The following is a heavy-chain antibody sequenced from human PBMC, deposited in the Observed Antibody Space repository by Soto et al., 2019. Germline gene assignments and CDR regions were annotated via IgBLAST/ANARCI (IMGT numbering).Heavy chain of an antibody. CDR1: GYNFTSYW. J-gene: IGHJ3*01. Sequence: GESLKISSKASGYNFTSYWISWVRQMPGKGLEWMGRIDPSDSYNSYSPSFQGHVTISGDKSINTAYLQWSSLKASDTAIYYCARRIEKDAFDVWGQGTMVTVSS. D-gene: IGHD2-21*01. CDR2: IDPSDSYN. CDR3: ARRIEKDAFDV. V-gene: IGHV5-10-1*01.